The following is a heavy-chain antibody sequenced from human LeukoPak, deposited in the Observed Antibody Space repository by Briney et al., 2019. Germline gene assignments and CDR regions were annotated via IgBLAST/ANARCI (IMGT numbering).Heavy chain of an antibody. Sequence: GGSLRLSCAASGFTFDDYTMHWVRQAPGKGLEWVSLITWDGGSTYYADSVKGRFTISRDSSKNSLYLQMNSLRTEDTALYYCAKGKNTGSYLSHVDYWGQGTLVTVSS. CDR3: AKGKNTGSYLSHVDY. D-gene: IGHD3-10*01. CDR1: GFTFDDYT. CDR2: ITWDGGST. J-gene: IGHJ4*02. V-gene: IGHV3-43*01.